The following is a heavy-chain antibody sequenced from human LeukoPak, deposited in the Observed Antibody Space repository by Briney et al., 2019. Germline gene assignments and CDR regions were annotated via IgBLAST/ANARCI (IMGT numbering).Heavy chain of an antibody. CDR1: GFTFSSYW. V-gene: IGHV3-7*01. D-gene: IGHD1-26*01. Sequence: HPGGSLRLSCAASGFTFSSYWMSWVRQAPGKGLEWVANIKQGGSEKYYVDSVKGRFTISRDNAKNSLYLQMNSLRAEDTAVYYCASLRERSYYARGFDYWGQGTLVTVSS. CDR2: IKQGGSEK. J-gene: IGHJ4*02. CDR3: ASLRERSYYARGFDY.